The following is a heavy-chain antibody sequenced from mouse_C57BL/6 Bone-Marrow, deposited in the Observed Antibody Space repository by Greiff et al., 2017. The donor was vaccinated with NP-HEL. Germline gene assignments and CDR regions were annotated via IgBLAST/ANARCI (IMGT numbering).Heavy chain of an antibody. J-gene: IGHJ3*01. CDR2: ISDGGSYT. CDR1: GFTFSSYA. Sequence: DVMLVESGGGLVKPGGSLKLSCAASGFTFSSYAMSWVRQTPEKRLEWVATISDGGSYTYYPDNVKGRFTISRDNAKNNLYLQMRHLKSEDTAMYYCARWGWLLLAYWGQGTLVTVSA. V-gene: IGHV5-4*03. CDR3: ARWGWLLLAY. D-gene: IGHD2-3*01.